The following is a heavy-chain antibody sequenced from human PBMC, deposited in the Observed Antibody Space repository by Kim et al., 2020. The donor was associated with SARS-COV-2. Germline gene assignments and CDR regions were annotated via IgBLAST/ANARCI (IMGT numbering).Heavy chain of an antibody. V-gene: IGHV3-23*01. J-gene: IGHJ4*02. CDR3: AKGGTDRG. CDR2: GVNP. D-gene: IGHD3-16*01. Sequence: GVNPYYTDSVKGRFTISRYNSKNPLYLQMNGLRAEDTAIYYCAKGGTDRGWGQGTLVTVSS.